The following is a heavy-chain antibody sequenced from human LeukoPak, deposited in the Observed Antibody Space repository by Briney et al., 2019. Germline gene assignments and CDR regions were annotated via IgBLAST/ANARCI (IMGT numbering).Heavy chain of an antibody. CDR1: GFTFSSYS. V-gene: IGHV3-21*01. D-gene: IGHD1-26*01. Sequence: GGSLRLSCAASGFTFSSYSMNWVRQAPGKGLECVSSISSSSSYIYYADSVKGRFTISRDNAKNSLYLQMNSLRAEDTAVYYCARSRDIVGATDAFDIWGQGTMVTVSS. CDR2: ISSSSSYI. J-gene: IGHJ3*02. CDR3: ARSRDIVGATDAFDI.